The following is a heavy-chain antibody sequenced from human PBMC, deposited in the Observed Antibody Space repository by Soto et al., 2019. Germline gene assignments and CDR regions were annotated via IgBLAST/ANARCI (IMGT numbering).Heavy chain of an antibody. CDR2: IKQDGSEK. CDR1: GFTFSSYW. CDR3: ARDEVYAFDI. V-gene: IGHV3-7*01. Sequence: GGFLRLSCAVSGFTFSSYWMSWIRQAPGKGLEWVANIKQDGSEKYFVDSVRGRFTISRDNAKNSLYLQMNSLGAEDTAVYYCARDEVYAFDIWGQGTMVTVSS. J-gene: IGHJ3*02.